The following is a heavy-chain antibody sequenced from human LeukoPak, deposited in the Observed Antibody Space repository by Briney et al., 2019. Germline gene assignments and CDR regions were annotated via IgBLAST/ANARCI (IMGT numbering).Heavy chain of an antibody. J-gene: IGHJ4*02. Sequence: SETLSLTCTVSGGSISSGDYYWSWIRQPPGTGLEWIGYIYYSGSTYYNPSLKSRVTISVDTSKNQFSLKLSSVTAADTAVYYCARALWGDYVDYWGQGTLVTVSS. V-gene: IGHV4-30-4*01. D-gene: IGHD3-10*01. CDR3: ARALWGDYVDY. CDR2: IYYSGST. CDR1: GGSISSGDYY.